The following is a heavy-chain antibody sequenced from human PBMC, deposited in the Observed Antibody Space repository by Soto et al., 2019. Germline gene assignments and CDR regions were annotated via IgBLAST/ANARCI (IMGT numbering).Heavy chain of an antibody. Sequence: QVQLVQSGAEVKKPGSSVKVSCKASGGTFSSYAISWVRQAPGQGLEWMGGIITIFGTANYAQKFQGRVTITADESTSTAYMELSSLRSEDTAVYYCARGARYCSGGSCSSFDYWGQGTLVTVSS. D-gene: IGHD2-15*01. V-gene: IGHV1-69*01. CDR3: ARGARYCSGGSCSSFDY. CDR1: GGTFSSYA. J-gene: IGHJ4*02. CDR2: IITIFGTA.